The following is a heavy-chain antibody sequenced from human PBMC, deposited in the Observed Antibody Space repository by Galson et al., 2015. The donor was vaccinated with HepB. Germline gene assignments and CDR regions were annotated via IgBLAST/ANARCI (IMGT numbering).Heavy chain of an antibody. V-gene: IGHV3-30*04. D-gene: IGHD2-21*02. CDR2: ISYHETDT. Sequence: SLRLSCAASAFIFRSYAMHWVRQAPGKGLEWVALISYHETDTYYADSVKGRFTISRDNSGNTLYLQMNSLRRDDTAVYYCARPRGADCTGCYYYGMDVWGQGTTVIVSS. J-gene: IGHJ6*02. CDR3: ARPRGADCTGCYYYGMDV. CDR1: AFIFRSYA.